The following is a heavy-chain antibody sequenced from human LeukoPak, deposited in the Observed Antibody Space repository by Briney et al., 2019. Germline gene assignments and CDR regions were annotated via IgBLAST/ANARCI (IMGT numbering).Heavy chain of an antibody. J-gene: IGHJ6*02. CDR2: ISSSSTI. CDR1: GFTFSSYS. V-gene: IGHV3-48*04. Sequence: GGSLRLSCAASGFTFSSYSMNWVRQDPGKGLEWVSYISSSSTIYYADSVKGRFTISKDNAKNSLYLQMNSLRAEDTAVYYCARDLSTVVTPSYGMDVWGQGTTVTASS. CDR3: ARDLSTVVTPSYGMDV. D-gene: IGHD4-23*01.